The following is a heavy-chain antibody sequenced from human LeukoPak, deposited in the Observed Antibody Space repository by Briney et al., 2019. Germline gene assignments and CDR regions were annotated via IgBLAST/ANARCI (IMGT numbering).Heavy chain of an antibody. CDR2: ISGSGGST. D-gene: IGHD6-13*01. J-gene: IGHJ5*02. V-gene: IGHV3-23*01. Sequence: PGGSLRLSCAASGFTFSSYAMSWVRQAPGKGLEWVSAISGSGGSTYYADSVKGRFTISRDNSKNTLYLPMNSLRAEDTAVYYCVSNSSWYWFDPWGQGTLVTVSS. CDR1: GFTFSSYA. CDR3: VSNSSWYWFDP.